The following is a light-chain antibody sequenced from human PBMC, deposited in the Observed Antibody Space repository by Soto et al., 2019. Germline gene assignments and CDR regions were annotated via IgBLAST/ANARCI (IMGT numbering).Light chain of an antibody. CDR1: QSVRSNY. Sequence: DIVLTQSPGTLSLSPGERATLSGRASQSVRSNYLAWFQQKPGQAPRLLIYAASSRATGIPDRFIGSGSGTDFTLSITRLEPEDFAVYYCQQYVSSPKTFGQGTKVEIK. CDR2: AAS. V-gene: IGKV3-20*01. CDR3: QQYVSSPKT. J-gene: IGKJ1*01.